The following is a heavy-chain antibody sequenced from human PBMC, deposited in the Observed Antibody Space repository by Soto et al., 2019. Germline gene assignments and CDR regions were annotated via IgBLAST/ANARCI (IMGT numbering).Heavy chain of an antibody. V-gene: IGHV3-30*18. CDR1: GFTFSSYG. CDR3: AKDASRAGFWSGYGMDV. Sequence: PGGSLRLSCAASGFTFSSYGMHCVRQAPSKGLEWVAVISYDGSNKYYADSVKGRFTISRDNSKNTLYLQMNSLRAEDTAVYYCAKDASRAGFWSGYGMDVWGQGTTVTVSS. J-gene: IGHJ6*02. CDR2: ISYDGSNK. D-gene: IGHD3-3*01.